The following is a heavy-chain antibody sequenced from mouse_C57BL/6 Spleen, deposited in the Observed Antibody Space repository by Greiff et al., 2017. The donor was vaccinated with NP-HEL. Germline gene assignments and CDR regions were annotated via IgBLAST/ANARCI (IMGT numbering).Heavy chain of an antibody. V-gene: IGHV1-69*01. D-gene: IGHD4-1*01. CDR3: ARRSGTGYAMDY. CDR2: IDPSDSYT. Sequence: QVQLQQPGAELVMPGASVKLSCKASGYTFTSYWMHWVKQRPGQGLEWIGEIDPSDSYTNYNQKFKGKSTLTVDKSSRTAYMQLSSLTSEDSAVYYCARRSGTGYAMDYWGQGTSVTVSS. J-gene: IGHJ4*01. CDR1: GYTFTSYW.